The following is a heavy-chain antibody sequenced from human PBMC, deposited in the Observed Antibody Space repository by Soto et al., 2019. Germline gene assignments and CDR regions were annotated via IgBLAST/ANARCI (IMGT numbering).Heavy chain of an antibody. V-gene: IGHV3-7*01. CDR1: GFTFSSYW. D-gene: IGHD3-22*01. CDR2: IKQDGSEK. CDR3: ARRRGSDWYDSRGYYWTYYYYGMDV. J-gene: IGHJ6*02. Sequence: PGGSLRLSCAASGFTFSSYWMSWVRQAPGKGLEWVANIKQDGSEKYYVDSVKGRFTISRDNAKNSLYLQMNSLRAEDTAVYYCARRRGSDWYDSRGYYWTYYYYGMDVWGQGTTVTVSS.